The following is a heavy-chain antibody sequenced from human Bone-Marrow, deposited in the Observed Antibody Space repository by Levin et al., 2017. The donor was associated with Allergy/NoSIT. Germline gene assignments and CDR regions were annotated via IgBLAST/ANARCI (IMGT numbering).Heavy chain of an antibody. J-gene: IGHJ6*02. D-gene: IGHD4-23*01. CDR3: APWGNGGKRVDYYYGMDV. CDR2: ISGSGGST. V-gene: IGHV3-23*01. Sequence: PGGSLRLSCAASGFTFSSYAMSWVRQAPGKGLEWVSAISGSGGSTYYADSVKGRFTISRDNSKNTLYLQMNSLRAEDTAVYYCAPWGNGGKRVDYYYGMDVWGQGTTVTVSS. CDR1: GFTFSSYA.